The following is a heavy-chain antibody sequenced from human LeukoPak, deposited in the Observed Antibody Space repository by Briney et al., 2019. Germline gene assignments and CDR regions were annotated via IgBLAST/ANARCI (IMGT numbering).Heavy chain of an antibody. CDR3: ARRKVYEFGEGYNYGMDV. D-gene: IGHD2-8*01. Sequence: GGSLRLSCSASGFTFSTYWMSWVRQAPGKGLEWVANMKRDGSEIYYVDSVKGRFTISRDNARNTLYLHMNSLRVEDTAVYYCARRKVYEFGEGYNYGMDVWGQGTTVTVSS. CDR1: GFTFSTYW. CDR2: MKRDGSEI. J-gene: IGHJ6*02. V-gene: IGHV3-7*01.